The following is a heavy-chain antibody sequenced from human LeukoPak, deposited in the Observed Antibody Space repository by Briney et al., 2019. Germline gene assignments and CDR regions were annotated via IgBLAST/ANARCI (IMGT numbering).Heavy chain of an antibody. CDR2: IIPILGTA. CDR3: AREGSDWFDP. Sequence: ASVKVSCKASGDTFSSYAVNWVRLAPGQGLEWMGGIIPILGTANHAQKFQGGVTITADESTSTAYMELSSLRSEDTAAYYCAREGSDWFDPWGQGPLDTVSS. D-gene: IGHD3-10*01. J-gene: IGHJ5*02. V-gene: IGHV1-69*13. CDR1: GDTFSSYA.